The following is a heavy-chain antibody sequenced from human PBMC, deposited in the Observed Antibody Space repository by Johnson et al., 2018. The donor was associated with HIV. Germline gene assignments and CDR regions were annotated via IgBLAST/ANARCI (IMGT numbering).Heavy chain of an antibody. Sequence: QLVESGGGVVQPGRSLRLSCAASGFTFNSYAMHWVRQAPGKGLEWVAVISYDAKNKYYADSVKGRFTISRDNSKNTLYLQRNSRRAEDTAVYYCTRRSPYDAFDIWGQGTMVTVSS. J-gene: IGHJ3*02. V-gene: IGHV3-30*14. CDR2: ISYDAKNK. CDR3: TRRSPYDAFDI. CDR1: GFTFNSYA.